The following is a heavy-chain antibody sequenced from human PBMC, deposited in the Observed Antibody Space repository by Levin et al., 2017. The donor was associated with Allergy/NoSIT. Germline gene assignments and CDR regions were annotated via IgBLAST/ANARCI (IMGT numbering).Heavy chain of an antibody. CDR3: ASGRLNLDY. CDR1: GGSISDYY. Sequence: AGGSLRLSCTVSGGSISDYYWTWIRQPPGKGLEWIGYIFHSGSSNYNSSLKSRVTMSVDTSKNQVSLNLSSVTAADTAVYFCASGRLNLDYWGQGNLVTISS. J-gene: IGHJ4*02. CDR2: IFHSGSS. V-gene: IGHV4-59*01.